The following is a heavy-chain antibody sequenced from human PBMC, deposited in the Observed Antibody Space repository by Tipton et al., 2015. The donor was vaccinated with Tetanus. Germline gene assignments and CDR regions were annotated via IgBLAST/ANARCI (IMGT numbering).Heavy chain of an antibody. D-gene: IGHD4-11*01. Sequence: SLRLSCAASGFTFSRYAMHWVRQAPGKGLEWVAVITFDGSTKYYADSVKGRFTLSRDNSQNTVHLQMSSLKVEDTAVYYCAGTRDYRGNQDAFDIWGQGTLVNVSS. CDR2: ITFDGSTK. CDR1: GFTFSRYA. J-gene: IGHJ3*02. V-gene: IGHV3-30-3*01. CDR3: AGTRDYRGNQDAFDI.